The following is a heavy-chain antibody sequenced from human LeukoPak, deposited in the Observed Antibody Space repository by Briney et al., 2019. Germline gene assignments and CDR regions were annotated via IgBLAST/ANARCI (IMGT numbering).Heavy chain of an antibody. J-gene: IGHJ6*03. V-gene: IGHV3-11*01. CDR2: ISSSGSTI. D-gene: IGHD4-11*01. CDR1: GFTFSDYY. CDR3: VRIPYSNYVPYYYYYMDV. Sequence: PGGSLRLSCAASGFTFSDYYMSWIRQAPGKGLEWVSYISSSGSTIYYADSVKGRFTISRDNAKNSLYLQMNSLRAEDTAVYYCVRIPYSNYVPYYYYYMDVWGKGTTVTVSS.